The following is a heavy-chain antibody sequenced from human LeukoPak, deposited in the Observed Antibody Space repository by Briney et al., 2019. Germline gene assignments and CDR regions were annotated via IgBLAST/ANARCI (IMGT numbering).Heavy chain of an antibody. Sequence: SETLPLTCTVSGGSISSYYWSWIRQPPGKGLEWIGYIYYSGSTNYNPSLKSRVTISVDTSKNQFSLKLSSVTAADTAVYYCARGGGFGSGYLLWGQGTLVTVSS. J-gene: IGHJ4*02. CDR3: ARGGGFGSGYLL. D-gene: IGHD3-22*01. V-gene: IGHV4-59*01. CDR2: IYYSGST. CDR1: GGSISSYY.